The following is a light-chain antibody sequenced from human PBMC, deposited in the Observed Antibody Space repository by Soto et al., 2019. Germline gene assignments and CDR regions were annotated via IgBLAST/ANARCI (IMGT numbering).Light chain of an antibody. V-gene: IGKV3-20*01. Sequence: EIVLTQSPGTLSLSPGERATLSCRASQSVTTRLAWYQHKPGQAPRLLMSGASSRASGVPVRFSGSGSGTDFTLTISRLESEDFAPYYCQQYGGSPITFGLGTRLEI. CDR2: GAS. CDR3: QQYGGSPIT. J-gene: IGKJ5*01. CDR1: QSVTTR.